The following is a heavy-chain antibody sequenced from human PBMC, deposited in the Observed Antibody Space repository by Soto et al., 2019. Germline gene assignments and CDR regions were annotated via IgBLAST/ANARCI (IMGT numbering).Heavy chain of an antibody. J-gene: IGHJ6*02. D-gene: IGHD5-12*01. V-gene: IGHV3-30-3*01. CDR1: GFTFSSYA. CDR3: SVDGPRGYSGYGRRRPPPGMDV. CDR2: ISYDGSNK. Sequence: GGSLRLSCAASGFTFSSYAMHWVRQAPGKGLEWVAVISYDGSNKYYADSVKGRFTISRDNSKNTLYLQMKSLRAEDTALYYWSVDGPRGYSGYGRRRPPPGMDVWGQWTRFTVSS.